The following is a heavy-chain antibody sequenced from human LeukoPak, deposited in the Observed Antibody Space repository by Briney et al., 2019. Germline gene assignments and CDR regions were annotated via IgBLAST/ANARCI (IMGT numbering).Heavy chain of an antibody. V-gene: IGHV1-18*01. D-gene: IGHD2-2*01. J-gene: IGHJ5*02. CDR3: ARDKRYCSSTSCPLPPDP. Sequence: ASVKVSCKASGYTFTSYGISWVRQAPGQGLEWMGWIIAYNGNTNYAQKLQGRVTMTTDTSTSTAYMELRSLRSDDTAVYYCARDKRYCSSTSCPLPPDPWGQGTLVTVSS. CDR2: IIAYNGNT. CDR1: GYTFTSYG.